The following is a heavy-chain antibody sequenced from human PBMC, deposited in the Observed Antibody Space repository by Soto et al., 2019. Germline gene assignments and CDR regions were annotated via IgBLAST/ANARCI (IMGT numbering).Heavy chain of an antibody. J-gene: IGHJ3*01. CDR3: ARGPVCNDYLLPTWSEVGDSFDV. CDR2: LIRGGST. D-gene: IGHD3-16*01. Sequence: PSETLSLTCAVYVGSFSGYDWSWIRQRPGKGLEWLGELIRGGSTDYDPSLKSRFTFSLATSNNKLSLQLMSVTAADTAVYYCARGPVCNDYLLPTWSEVGDSFDVWGRATVGTISS. V-gene: IGHV4-34*01. CDR1: VGSFSGYD.